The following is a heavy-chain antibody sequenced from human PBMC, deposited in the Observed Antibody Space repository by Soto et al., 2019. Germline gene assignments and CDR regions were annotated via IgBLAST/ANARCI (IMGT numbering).Heavy chain of an antibody. CDR3: ARDGSDYYYGMDV. CDR1: GFTFSSYS. V-gene: IGHV3-21*01. J-gene: IGHJ6*02. Sequence: VGSLRLSCAASGFTFSSYSMNWVRQAPGKGLEWVSSISSSSSYIYYADSVKGRFTISRDNAKNSLYLQMDSLRAEDTAVYYCARDGSDYYYGMDVWGQGTTVTVSS. CDR2: ISSSSSYI.